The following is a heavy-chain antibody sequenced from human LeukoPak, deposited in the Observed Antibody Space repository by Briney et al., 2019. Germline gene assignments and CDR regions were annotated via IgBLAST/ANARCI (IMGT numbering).Heavy chain of an antibody. Sequence: GGSLRLSCAASGFTFSKNWMSWVRQAQGQGQEREANIKHDGSEKQDGSEKNYVDSVKGRFTISRDNAKTSLYLQMNSLRAEDTAVYYCARSGRGVDSFYLYMDVWGKGTTVTVSS. V-gene: IGHV3-7*01. J-gene: IGHJ6*03. CDR2: IKHDGSEKQDGSEK. CDR1: GFTFSKNW. CDR3: ARSGRGVDSFYLYMDV. D-gene: IGHD3-10*01.